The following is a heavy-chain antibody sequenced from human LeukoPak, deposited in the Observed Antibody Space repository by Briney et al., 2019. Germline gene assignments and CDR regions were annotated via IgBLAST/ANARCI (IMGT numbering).Heavy chain of an antibody. CDR2: ISSSGSYI. J-gene: IGHJ5*02. Sequence: PGGSLRLSCTVSGFTFSSYSMNWVRQAPGKGLEWVSSISSSGSYIYYADSVKGRSTVSRDNARSTVFLQLNSLRAEDTAVYYCAREINKWFDPWGQGTLVTVSS. CDR3: AREINKWFDP. CDR1: GFTFSSYS. V-gene: IGHV3-21*01.